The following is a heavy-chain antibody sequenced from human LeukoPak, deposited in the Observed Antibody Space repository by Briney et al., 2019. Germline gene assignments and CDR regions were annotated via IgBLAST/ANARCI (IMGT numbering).Heavy chain of an antibody. CDR1: GASISSSSYY. Sequence: SETLSLTCTVSGASISSSSYYWAWIRQPPGKGLEWIGSVHYSGSIYYNPSLKSRATLAVDTSKNEFSLRLTSVTAADTAVYYCARPRAHYYGSGSYYYYWGQGTLVTVSS. D-gene: IGHD3-10*01. CDR2: VHYSGSI. CDR3: ARPRAHYYGSGSYYYY. V-gene: IGHV4-39*07. J-gene: IGHJ4*02.